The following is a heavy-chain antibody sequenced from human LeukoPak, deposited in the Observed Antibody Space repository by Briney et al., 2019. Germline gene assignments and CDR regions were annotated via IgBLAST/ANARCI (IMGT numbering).Heavy chain of an antibody. CDR1: GFTLNKYW. Sequence: GGTLRLSCEASGFTLNKYWMHWVRQAPGKGLVWVSRITGDGSDIAYADSVKGRFTVSRDDAKNTLFLQMTSLRVEDTAIYYCARDAYTTTSNWLDPWGQGTLVTVSS. CDR2: ITGDGSDI. J-gene: IGHJ5*02. D-gene: IGHD4-17*01. CDR3: ARDAYTTTSNWLDP. V-gene: IGHV3-74*01.